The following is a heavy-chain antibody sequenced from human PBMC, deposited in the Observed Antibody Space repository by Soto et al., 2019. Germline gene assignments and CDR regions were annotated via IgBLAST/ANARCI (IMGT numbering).Heavy chain of an antibody. CDR2: TGSGTGPG. Sequence: SVKVSCKASGCSLSTNPISWVRQAPGQGLEWMGGTGSGTGPGNHAQKFQGRLTVTADKSTSTVYMELTNLSSEDTAVYYCARRHGGGFYRFFESWGQGTLVSVSS. CDR1: GCSLSTNP. V-gene: IGHV1-69*06. CDR3: ARRHGGGFYRFFES. D-gene: IGHD2-21*01. J-gene: IGHJ4*02.